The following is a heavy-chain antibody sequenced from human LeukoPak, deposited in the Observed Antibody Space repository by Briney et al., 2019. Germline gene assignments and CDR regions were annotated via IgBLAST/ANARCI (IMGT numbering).Heavy chain of an antibody. CDR2: INHSGST. V-gene: IGHV4-34*01. J-gene: IGHJ4*02. D-gene: IGHD6-19*01. CDR1: GGSFSGYY. CDR3: VADSSSWWFDY. Sequence: SETLSLTCAVYGGSFSGYYWSWIRQPPGKGLEWIGEINHSGSTNYNPSLKSRVTISVDTSKNQLSLKLSSVTAADTAVYYCVADSSSWWFDYWGQGTLVTVSS.